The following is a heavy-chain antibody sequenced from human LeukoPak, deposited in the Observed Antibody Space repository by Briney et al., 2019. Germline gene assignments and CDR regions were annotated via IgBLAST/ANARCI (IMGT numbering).Heavy chain of an antibody. CDR2: IYYTGST. CDR3: ARRKVGTTGDFDY. J-gene: IGHJ4*02. CDR1: GFTFSSYSMN. V-gene: IGHV4-39*01. Sequence: PGGSLRLSCAASGFTFSSYSMNWVRQAPGKGLEWIASIYYTGSTYYRPSLKSRVTISVDTSKNQFSLKVTSVTAADTALYYCARRKVGTTGDFDYWGQGTLVTVSS. D-gene: IGHD1-26*01.